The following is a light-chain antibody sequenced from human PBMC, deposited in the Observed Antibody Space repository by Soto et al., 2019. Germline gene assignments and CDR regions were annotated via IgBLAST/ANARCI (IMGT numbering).Light chain of an antibody. J-gene: IGKJ2*01. CDR1: HTISSSY. V-gene: IGKV3-20*01. CDR3: QQYGSSPPYT. Sequence: EIVLTQSPGTLRLSLGESATLSCRASHTISSSYLTWYQQRPGQPPRLLIYRASRRATGIPDRFSASGSGTDFTLTISRLEPEDFAVYYCQQYGSSPPYTFGQGTKLEIK. CDR2: RAS.